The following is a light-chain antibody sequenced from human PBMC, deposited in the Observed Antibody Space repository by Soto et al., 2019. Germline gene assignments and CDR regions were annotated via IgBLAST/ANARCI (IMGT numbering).Light chain of an antibody. Sequence: QSVLTQPPSVSGAPGQRVTISCTGSSSNIGAGYDVHWYQQLPGTAPKLLIYGNSNRPSGVPDRYSGSKSGTSASLAITGLQAEDEADYYGQSYDSSLSGWVFGGGTQLHVL. CDR2: GNS. V-gene: IGLV1-40*01. CDR3: QSYDSSLSGWV. CDR1: SSNIGAGYD. J-gene: IGLJ3*02.